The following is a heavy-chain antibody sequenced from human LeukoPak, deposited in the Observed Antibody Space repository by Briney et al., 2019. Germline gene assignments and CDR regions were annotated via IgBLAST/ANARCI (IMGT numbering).Heavy chain of an antibody. CDR3: AREGVTMVRGIKRTFGY. J-gene: IGHJ4*02. CDR2: IDPNSGGT. D-gene: IGHD3-10*01. V-gene: IGHV1-2*02. Sequence: ASVKVSCKASGYTFTGYYMHWLRQTPGQGLEWMGWIDPNSGGTNYAQKFQGRVTMTRDTSISTAYMELSRLRSDDTAVYYCAREGVTMVRGIKRTFGYWGQGTLVTVSS. CDR1: GYTFTGYY.